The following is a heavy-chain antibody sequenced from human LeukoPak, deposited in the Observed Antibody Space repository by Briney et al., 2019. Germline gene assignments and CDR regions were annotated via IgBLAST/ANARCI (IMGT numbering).Heavy chain of an antibody. Sequence: CLRLSSVASGFTSSSHWRSWVRQAPGKGLEWEANINQDGSRKHYVDSVKGRFTISRDNAKNSVYLQMDSLRDEDTAVYYCARVEVGATTVDYWGQGTLVTVSS. J-gene: IGHJ4*02. CDR1: GFTSSSHW. D-gene: IGHD1-26*01. CDR3: ARVEVGATTVDY. CDR2: INQDGSRK. V-gene: IGHV3-7*05.